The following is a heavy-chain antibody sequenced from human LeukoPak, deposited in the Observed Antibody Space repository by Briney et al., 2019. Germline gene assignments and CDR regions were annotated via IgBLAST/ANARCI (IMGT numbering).Heavy chain of an antibody. J-gene: IGHJ1*01. CDR1: GGSISTYY. V-gene: IGHV4-59*01. CDR3: ARGGAARLHFQN. Sequence: SETLSLTCTVSGGSISTYYWNWIRQPPGKGLEWIGCIYHSGSTNYNPSLQSRVTISVDTSKNQFSLNLNSVTAADMAVYYCARGGAARLHFQNWGQGTLVTVSS. CDR2: IYHSGST. D-gene: IGHD6-6*01.